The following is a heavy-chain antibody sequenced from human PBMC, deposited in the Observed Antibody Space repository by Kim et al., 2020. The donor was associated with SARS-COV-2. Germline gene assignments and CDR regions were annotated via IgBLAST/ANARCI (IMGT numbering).Heavy chain of an antibody. V-gene: IGHV3-23*01. D-gene: IGHD2-15*01. J-gene: IGHJ4*02. CDR3: AKVGDIVVVVAAFDY. Sequence: DSVKGRFTISRDNSKNTLYLQMNSLRAEDTAVYYCAKVGDIVVVVAAFDYWGQGTLVTVSS.